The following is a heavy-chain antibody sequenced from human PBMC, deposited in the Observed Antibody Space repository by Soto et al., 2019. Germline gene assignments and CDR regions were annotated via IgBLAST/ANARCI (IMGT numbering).Heavy chain of an antibody. CDR2: IYYSGST. CDR1: GGSISSYY. CDR3: ARDRGLEDGVGATDYYYYYGMDV. J-gene: IGHJ6*02. V-gene: IGHV4-59*01. Sequence: SETLSLTCTVSGGSISSYYWSWIRQPPGKGLEWIGYIYYSGSTNYNPSLKSRVTISVDTSKNQFSLKLSSVTAADTAVYYCARDRGLEDGVGATDYYYYYGMDVWGQGTTVTVSS. D-gene: IGHD1-26*01.